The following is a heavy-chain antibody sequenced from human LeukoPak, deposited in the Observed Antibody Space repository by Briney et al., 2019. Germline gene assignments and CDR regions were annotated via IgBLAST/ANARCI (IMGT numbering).Heavy chain of an antibody. D-gene: IGHD2-2*02. CDR2: IYHSGST. Sequence: SETLSLTCTVSGYSISSGYYWGWIRQPPGKGLEWIGSIYHSGSTYYNPSLKSRVTISVDTSKNQFSLKLSSVTAADTAVYYCASGVVPAAIGCWFDPWGQGTLVTVSS. CDR1: GYSISSGYY. V-gene: IGHV4-38-2*02. J-gene: IGHJ5*02. CDR3: ASGVVPAAIGCWFDP.